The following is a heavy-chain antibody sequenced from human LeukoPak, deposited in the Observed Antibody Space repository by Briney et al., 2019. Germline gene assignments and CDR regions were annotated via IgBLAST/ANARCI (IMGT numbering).Heavy chain of an antibody. V-gene: IGHV1-69*04. CDR2: IIPIFGIA. CDR1: GGTFSSYA. CDR3: GRVQGGAVSFWSGYRYGMDV. J-gene: IGHJ6*02. D-gene: IGHD3-3*01. Sequence: ASVKVPCKASGGTFSSYAISWVRQAPGQGLEWMGRIIPIFGIANYAQKFQGRVTITADKSTSTAYMELSSLRSEDTAVYYCGRVQGGAVSFWSGYRYGMDVWGQGTTVTVSS.